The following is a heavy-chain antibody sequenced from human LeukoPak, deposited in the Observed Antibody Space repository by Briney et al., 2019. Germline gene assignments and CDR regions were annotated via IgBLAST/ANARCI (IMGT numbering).Heavy chain of an antibody. Sequence: GGSLRLSCAASGFTFSTYWMSWVRQAPGKGLEWVAVAYGDGSSQYYADSVKGRFSISKDISKNTLSLQMNSLRAEDTAVYSCATGGNFYYSHWGQGTLVTVSS. CDR1: GFTFSTYW. V-gene: IGHV3-33*08. CDR3: ATGGNFYYSH. J-gene: IGHJ1*01. D-gene: IGHD4-11*01. CDR2: AYGDGSSQ.